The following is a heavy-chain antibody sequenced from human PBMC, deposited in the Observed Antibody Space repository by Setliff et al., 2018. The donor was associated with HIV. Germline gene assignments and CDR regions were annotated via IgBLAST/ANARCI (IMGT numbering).Heavy chain of an antibody. V-gene: IGHV4-34*01. J-gene: IGHJ1*01. CDR3: ASTYYYDSLHFQD. CDR1: GGSFSGYQ. CDR2: IHHSGST. Sequence: SETLSLTCAVYGGSFSGYQFTWIRQSPGKGLEWVGEIHHSGSTNYNPSLKSRVTISVDTSKNQFSLKLSSVTAADTAVYYCASTYYYDSLHFQDWGQGTLVTVSS. D-gene: IGHD3-22*01.